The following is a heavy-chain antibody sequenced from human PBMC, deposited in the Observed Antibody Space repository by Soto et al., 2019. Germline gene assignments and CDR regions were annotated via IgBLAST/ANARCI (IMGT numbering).Heavy chain of an antibody. CDR2: IYYGGIT. CDR1: GGSVSSGSYY. J-gene: IGHJ4*02. D-gene: IGHD2-8*01. Sequence: SETLSLTCTVSGGSVSSGSYYWSWIRQPPGKGPEWIGYIYYGGITNYNPSLKSRVTISVDMSKNQFSLKLRSVTAADTAVYYCARVNGGPYFFDNWGQGTLVTVSS. CDR3: ARVNGGPYFFDN. V-gene: IGHV4-61*01.